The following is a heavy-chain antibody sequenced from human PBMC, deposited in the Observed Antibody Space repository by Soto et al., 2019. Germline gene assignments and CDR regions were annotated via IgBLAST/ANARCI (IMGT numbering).Heavy chain of an antibody. CDR3: ARDSSRTATYASGSYYSGYYYTMDV. Sequence: GASVKVSCKGSGYTFTGYYIHWVRQAPGQGLEWMGWINTNSGGTNYAQNFQGRVTMTRDTPITTAYMEVSSLRSDDTAVYYCARDSSRTATYASGSYYSGYYYTMDVWGQGTTVTVSS. D-gene: IGHD3-10*01. J-gene: IGHJ6*02. CDR2: INTNSGGT. CDR1: GYTFTGYY. V-gene: IGHV1-2*02.